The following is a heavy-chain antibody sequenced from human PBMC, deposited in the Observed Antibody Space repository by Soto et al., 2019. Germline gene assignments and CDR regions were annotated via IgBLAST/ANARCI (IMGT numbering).Heavy chain of an antibody. Sequence: EAQLVESGGGLVKPGGSLRLSCAASGFSFSSAWMIWVRQAPGKGLEWDGRIKSKVHGETTDYAAPVKGRFTISRDDSKNTVFLQMNSLETEDTAVYYCTTGVDGYNPFDYWGQGTLVTVSS. CDR2: IKSKVHGETT. J-gene: IGHJ4*02. CDR3: TTGVDGYNPFDY. V-gene: IGHV3-15*07. D-gene: IGHD5-12*01. CDR1: GFSFSSAW.